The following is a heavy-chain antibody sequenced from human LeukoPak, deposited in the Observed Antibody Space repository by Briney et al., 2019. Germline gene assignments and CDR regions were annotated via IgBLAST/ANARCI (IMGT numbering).Heavy chain of an antibody. D-gene: IGHD3-16*01. CDR3: ARATLWGYYFDY. V-gene: IGHV3-30*02. CDR2: IRYDGSNK. CDR1: GFTFSSYE. Sequence: PGGSLRLSCAASGFTFSSYEMNWVRQAPGKGLEWVAFIRYDGSNKYYADSVKGRFTISRDNAKNSLYLQMNSLRAEDTAVYYCARATLWGYYFDYWGQGTLVTVSS. J-gene: IGHJ4*02.